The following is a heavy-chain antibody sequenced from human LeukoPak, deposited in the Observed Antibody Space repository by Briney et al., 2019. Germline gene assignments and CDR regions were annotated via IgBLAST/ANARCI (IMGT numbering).Heavy chain of an antibody. V-gene: IGHV1-2*02. CDR3: AAVAGLGYAFDI. CDR2: INPNSGGT. J-gene: IGHJ3*02. CDR1: GYTFTGYY. D-gene: IGHD6-19*01. Sequence: ASVKVSCKASGYTFTGYYMHWVRQAPGQGLEWMGWINPNSGGTNYAQKFQGRVTMTRDTSISTAYMELSRLRSGDTAVYYCAAVAGLGYAFDIWGQGTMVTVSS.